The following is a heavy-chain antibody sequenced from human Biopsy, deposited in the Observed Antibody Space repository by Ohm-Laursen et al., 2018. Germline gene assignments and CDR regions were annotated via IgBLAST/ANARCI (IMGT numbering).Heavy chain of an antibody. Sequence: TLSLTCPVSGGPFGINSHYWIWIRQPPGKGLEWIASIYYGGTTHYNASLQGRVTISVDQPKNQFSLRLTSVTAADTAVYYCSKRDLSGTSPVWGQGTTVTVS. D-gene: IGHD1-26*01. CDR1: GGPFGINSHY. V-gene: IGHV4-39*01. CDR2: IYYGGTT. J-gene: IGHJ6*02. CDR3: SKRDLSGTSPV.